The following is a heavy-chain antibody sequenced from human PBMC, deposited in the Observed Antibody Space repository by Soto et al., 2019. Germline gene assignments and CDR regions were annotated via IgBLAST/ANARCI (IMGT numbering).Heavy chain of an antibody. V-gene: IGHV4-59*01. CDR3: ARARYNYFDY. CDR2: VYYSGNT. Sequence: KTSETLSLTCTVSGGSISSFSWSWIRQPPGKGLEYIGNVYYSGNTNYNPSLKSRVIVSVDTSKNQFSLRLSSVTAADTAVYYCARARYNYFDYWGQGTPVTVS. CDR1: GGSISSFS. D-gene: IGHD5-18*01. J-gene: IGHJ4*02.